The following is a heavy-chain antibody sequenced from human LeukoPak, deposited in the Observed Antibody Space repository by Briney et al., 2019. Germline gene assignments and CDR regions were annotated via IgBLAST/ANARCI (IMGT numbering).Heavy chain of an antibody. V-gene: IGHV3-21*04. Sequence: PGGSLRLSCAASGFSFGDYSMNWVRQAPGKGLEWVSSISSSSSYIYYADSVKGRFTISRDNAKNSLYLQMNSLRAEDTALYYCAKLDVWGQGTTVTVSS. CDR2: ISSSSSYI. CDR1: GFSFGDYS. J-gene: IGHJ6*02. CDR3: AKLDV.